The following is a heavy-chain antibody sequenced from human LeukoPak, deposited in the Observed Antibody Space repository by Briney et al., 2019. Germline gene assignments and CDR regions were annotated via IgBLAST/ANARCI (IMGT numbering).Heavy chain of an antibody. D-gene: IGHD3-22*01. J-gene: IGHJ4*02. CDR1: GFTFSSYS. V-gene: IGHV3-21*01. Sequence: GGSLGLSCAASGFTFSSYSVNWVRQAPGKGLEWVSSISSSSSYIYYADSVKGPFTIPRDNAKNSLYLQMNSLRAEDTAVYYCASFYDSSADYWGQGTLVTVSS. CDR3: ASFYDSSADY. CDR2: ISSSSSYI.